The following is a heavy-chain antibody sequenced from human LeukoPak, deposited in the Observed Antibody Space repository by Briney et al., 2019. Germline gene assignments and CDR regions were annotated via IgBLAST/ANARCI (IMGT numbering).Heavy chain of an antibody. V-gene: IGHV3-74*01. CDR1: GFSFSTNQ. J-gene: IGHJ5*02. Sequence: GGSLRLSCAASGFSFSTNQMHWVRQAPGEGLVWVSRINSDGINILYADSVKGRFTISRDNARNTLYLQMNSLRAEDTAVYYCATYSRPWGQGTLVTVSS. D-gene: IGHD2-21*01. CDR2: INSDGINI. CDR3: ATYSRP.